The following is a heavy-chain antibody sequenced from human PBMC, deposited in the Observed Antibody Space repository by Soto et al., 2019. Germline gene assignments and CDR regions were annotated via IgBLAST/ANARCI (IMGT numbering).Heavy chain of an antibody. CDR2: INAGNGNT. CDR3: ARDFWFGEPPGGAGTH. CDR1: GYTFTSYA. J-gene: IGHJ4*02. Sequence: QVQLVQSGAEVKKPGASVKVSCKASGYTFTSYAMHWVRQAPGQRLEWMGWINAGNGNTKYSQKFQGRVTITRDTSERPAYMELSSLRSEDTPVYYCARDFWFGEPPGGAGTHWGQGTRVTVSS. V-gene: IGHV1-3*01. D-gene: IGHD3-10*01.